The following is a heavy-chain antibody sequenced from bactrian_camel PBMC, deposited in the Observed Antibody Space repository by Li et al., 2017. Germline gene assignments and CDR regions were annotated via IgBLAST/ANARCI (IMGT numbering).Heavy chain of an antibody. CDR1: GYTVSTGY. CDR3: AAGKYGTWARPCDYTY. D-gene: IGHD4*01. J-gene: IGHJ4*01. V-gene: IGHV3S53*01. Sequence: HVQLVESGGGSVQAGGSLRLSCAASGYTVSTGYMAWFRQAPGKEREAVAFIDTSGGTNYAYSVAGRFTISKDNAKNTLYLQMNSLKPEDTATYYCAAGKYGTWARPCDYTYWGQGTQVTVS. CDR2: IDTSGGT.